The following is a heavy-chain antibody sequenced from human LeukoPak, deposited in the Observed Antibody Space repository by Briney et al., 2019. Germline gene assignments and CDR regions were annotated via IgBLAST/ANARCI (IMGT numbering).Heavy chain of an antibody. Sequence: GESLKISCNGSGYSFTRYWLGWVRQMPGKGLEWMGIIYPGYSETRYSPSFQGQVSIAADKSISTAYLQWSNMKASDTAMYYCARQSRLYSSSSDSAYYYYMDVWGKGTTVTVSS. CDR3: ARQSRLYSSSSDSAYYYYMDV. CDR1: GYSFTRYW. V-gene: IGHV5-51*01. D-gene: IGHD6-6*01. J-gene: IGHJ6*03. CDR2: IYPGYSET.